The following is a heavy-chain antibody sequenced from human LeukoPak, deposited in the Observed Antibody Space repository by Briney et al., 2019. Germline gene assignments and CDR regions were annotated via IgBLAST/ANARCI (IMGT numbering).Heavy chain of an antibody. J-gene: IGHJ4*02. CDR1: GFSVSNTY. D-gene: IGHD5-12*01. CDR3: VRDRGGSGYYYFDL. CDR2: ISSNGGIT. Sequence: GGSLRLSCAASGFSVSNTYMSWVRQAPGKGLEYISTISSNGGITYYANSVEGRFTISRDDYKNTLYLQMASLRAEDMAVYYCVRDRGGSGYYYFDLWGQGTLVTVSS. V-gene: IGHV3-64*01.